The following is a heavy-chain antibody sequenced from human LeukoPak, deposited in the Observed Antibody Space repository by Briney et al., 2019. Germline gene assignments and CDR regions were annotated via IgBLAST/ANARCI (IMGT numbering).Heavy chain of an antibody. CDR1: GGSISSGGYY. CDR3: ARHGMATIIN. CDR2: IYYSGST. V-gene: IGHV4-31*03. Sequence: SQTLSLTCTVSGGSISSGGYYWIWIRQHPGKGLEWIGYIYYSGSTYYNPSLKSRATISAETSKNQFSLKLSSVTAADTAVFYCARHGMATIINWGQGTLVTVSS. D-gene: IGHD5-24*01. J-gene: IGHJ4*02.